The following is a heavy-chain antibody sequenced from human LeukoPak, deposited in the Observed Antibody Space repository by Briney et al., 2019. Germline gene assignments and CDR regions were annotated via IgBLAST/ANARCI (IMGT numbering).Heavy chain of an antibody. CDR3: ARVGVTIFGVVTLLYNWFDP. Sequence: SETLSLTCTVSGGSISSYYWSWIRQPAGKGLEWIGRIYTSGSTNYNPSLNSRVTMSVDTSKNQFSLKLSSVTAADTAVYYCARVGVTIFGVVTLLYNWFDPWGQGTLVTVSS. CDR2: IYTSGST. J-gene: IGHJ5*02. CDR1: GGSISSYY. D-gene: IGHD3-3*01. V-gene: IGHV4-4*07.